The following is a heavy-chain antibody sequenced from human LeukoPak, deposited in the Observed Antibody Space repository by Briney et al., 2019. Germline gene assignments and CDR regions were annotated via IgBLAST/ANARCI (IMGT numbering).Heavy chain of an antibody. D-gene: IGHD2-21*02. CDR2: IIPIFGTA. CDR3: AGEVCGGDCYFAFDI. J-gene: IGHJ3*02. Sequence: WASVKASCKASGGTFSSYAISWVRQAPGQGLEWMGGIIPIFGTANYAQKFQGRVTITADESTSTAYMELSSLRSEDTAVYYCAGEVCGGDCYFAFDIWGQGTMVTVSS. CDR1: GGTFSSYA. V-gene: IGHV1-69*13.